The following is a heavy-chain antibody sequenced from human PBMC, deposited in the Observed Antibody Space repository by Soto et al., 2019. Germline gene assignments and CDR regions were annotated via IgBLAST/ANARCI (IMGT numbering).Heavy chain of an antibody. CDR3: AKGGGVGVAGSAAFDM. CDR1: GYPVTAYY. J-gene: IGHJ3*02. D-gene: IGHD3-3*01. Sequence: QLHLVQSGAVVKKPGASVTVSCSASGYPVTAYYMHWVRQAPGRGLEWMGGINPATGAAKYTQTFQGRAAMTRDTSTSTVFMELSGVTSEDTAGFYWAKGGGVGVAGSAAFDMWGQGTLVTVSS. CDR2: INPATGAA. V-gene: IGHV1-2*02.